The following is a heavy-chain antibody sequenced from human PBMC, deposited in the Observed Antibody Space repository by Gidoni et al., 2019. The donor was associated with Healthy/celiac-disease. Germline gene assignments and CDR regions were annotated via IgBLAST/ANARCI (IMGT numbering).Heavy chain of an antibody. CDR2: IWYDGSNK. D-gene: IGHD5-18*01. CDR3: ARDEDSYGKFDY. J-gene: IGHJ4*02. Sequence: QVQLVESGGGVVQPGRSLRLSCAASGFTFSSYGMQWVRQAPGKGLEWVAVIWYDGSNKYYADSVKGRFTISRDNSKNTLYLQMNSLRAEDTAVYYCARDEDSYGKFDYWGQGTLVTVSS. CDR1: GFTFSSYG. V-gene: IGHV3-33*01.